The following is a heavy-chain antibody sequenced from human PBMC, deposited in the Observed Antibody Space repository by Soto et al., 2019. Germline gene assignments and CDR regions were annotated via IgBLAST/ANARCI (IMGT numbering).Heavy chain of an antibody. CDR3: ARDHDYLWGNYRPRDFRY. J-gene: IGHJ4*02. CDR2: IIPISGTA. CDR1: GGTFSSYA. Sequence: QVQLVQSGAEVKKPGSSVKVSCKASGGTFSSYATNWVRQAPGQGLEWVGRIIPISGTANYAQKFQGRVTITADESTNTAYMELSSLRSEDTAVYYCARDHDYLWGNYRPRDFRYWGQGTLVTVSS. V-gene: IGHV1-69*18. D-gene: IGHD3-16*02.